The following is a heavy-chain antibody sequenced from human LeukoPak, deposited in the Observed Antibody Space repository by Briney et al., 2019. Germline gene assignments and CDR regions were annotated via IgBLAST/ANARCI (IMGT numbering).Heavy chain of an antibody. CDR3: ARGGWSVDY. V-gene: IGHV4-59*01. D-gene: IGHD6-19*01. Sequence: SETLSLTCTVSGGSMSSSYWTWIRQPPAKGLECIGFIYYTGSTTYNPFLGSRVTISIDTPKNQFSLRLSSLTAADTAVYYCARGGWSVDYWGQGTLVNVSS. J-gene: IGHJ4*01. CDR2: IYYTGST. CDR1: GGSMSSSY.